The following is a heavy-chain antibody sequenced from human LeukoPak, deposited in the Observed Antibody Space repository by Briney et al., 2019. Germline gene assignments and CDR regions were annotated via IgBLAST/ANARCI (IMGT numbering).Heavy chain of an antibody. CDR2: IYNSGST. CDR1: GGSISSGDHY. CDR3: ARVNYDSSGYPPDY. J-gene: IGHJ4*02. D-gene: IGHD3-22*01. Sequence: SQTLSLTCTVSGGSISSGDHYWSWIRQPPGKGLEWIGNIYNSGSTYYNPSLKSRVTISVDTSKNQFSLKLSSVTAADTAVYYCARVNYDSSGYPPDYWGQGTLVTVSS. V-gene: IGHV4-30-4*01.